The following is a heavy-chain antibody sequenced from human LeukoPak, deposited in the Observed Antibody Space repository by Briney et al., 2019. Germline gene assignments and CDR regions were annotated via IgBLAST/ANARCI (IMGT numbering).Heavy chain of an antibody. J-gene: IGHJ4*02. CDR2: IKSRPDGGTT. Sequence: GGSLRLSCAASGFTFTNAWMDWVRQAPGKGLEWVGRIKSRPDGGTTDYAAPVKGRFTISRDDSKNTLYLHMNSLKTEDTAVYYCITVYDSVANWGQGTLVTVSS. CDR1: GFTFTNAW. CDR3: ITVYDSVAN. V-gene: IGHV3-15*01. D-gene: IGHD5-12*01.